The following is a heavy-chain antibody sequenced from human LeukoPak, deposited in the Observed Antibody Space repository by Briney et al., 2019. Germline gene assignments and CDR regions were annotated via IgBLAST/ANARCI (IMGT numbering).Heavy chain of an antibody. V-gene: IGHV4-34*01. CDR3: ARGLWQQLGNDY. CDR2: INHSGST. D-gene: IGHD6-13*01. Sequence: SETLSLTCAVYGGSFSGYYWSWIRQPPGKGLEWIGEINHSGSTNYNPSLKSRVTISVDTSKNQFSLKLSSVTAADTAVYYCARGLWQQLGNDYRGQGTLVTVSS. J-gene: IGHJ4*02. CDR1: GGSFSGYY.